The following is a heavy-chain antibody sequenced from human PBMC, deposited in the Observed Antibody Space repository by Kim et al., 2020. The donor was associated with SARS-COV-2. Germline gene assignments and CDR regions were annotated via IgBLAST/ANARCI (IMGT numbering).Heavy chain of an antibody. Sequence: GGSLRLSCAASGFTFSSSAMHWVRQAPGKGLEWVAVIWSDGSNKYYADSVRGRFTISRDNSKNTLYLQMNSLRTEDTAVYYCSTGGYVSESSDYWGQGTLVIVSS. D-gene: IGHD3-10*01. J-gene: IGHJ4*02. CDR3: STGGYVSESSDY. CDR2: IWSDGSNK. V-gene: IGHV3-33*01. CDR1: GFTFSSSA.